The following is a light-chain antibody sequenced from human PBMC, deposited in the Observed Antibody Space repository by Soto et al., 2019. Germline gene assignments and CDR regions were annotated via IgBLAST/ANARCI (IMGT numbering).Light chain of an antibody. CDR1: QSISIW. CDR3: QQYNGYPLT. CDR2: KTS. J-gene: IGKJ4*01. Sequence: DIQMTQSPSTLSASVGDRVTITCRASQSISIWLAWYQQKPGKAPKLLIYKTSSLESGVPSRFSGSGSVTEFTLTISSLQPDDFATYYCQQYNGYPLTFGGGTKVEIK. V-gene: IGKV1-5*03.